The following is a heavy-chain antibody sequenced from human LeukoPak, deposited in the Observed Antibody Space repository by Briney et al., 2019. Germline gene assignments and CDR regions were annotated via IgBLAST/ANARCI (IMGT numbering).Heavy chain of an antibody. D-gene: IGHD6-13*01. J-gene: IGHJ5*02. Sequence: ASVKVSCKASGYTFTSYAMNWVRQAPGQGLEWMGWINTNTGNPTYAQGFTGRFVFSLDTSVSTAYLQISSLKAEDTAVYYCARVMEGIAAAGTWLDPWGQGTLVTVSS. V-gene: IGHV7-4-1*02. CDR1: GYTFTSYA. CDR2: INTNTGNP. CDR3: ARVMEGIAAAGTWLDP.